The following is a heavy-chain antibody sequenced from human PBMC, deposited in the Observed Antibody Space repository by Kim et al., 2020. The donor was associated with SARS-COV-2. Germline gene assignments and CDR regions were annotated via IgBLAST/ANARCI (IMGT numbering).Heavy chain of an antibody. CDR1: GFTFSSYA. CDR3: AKYEGMVDYYGSGSRLGPLDC. Sequence: GGSLRLSCAASGFTFSSYAMSWVRQAPGKGLEWVSAISGSGGSTYYADSVKGRFTISRDNSKNTLYLQMNSLRAEDTAVYYCAKYEGMVDYYGSGSRLGPLDCWGQGTLVTVSS. D-gene: IGHD3-10*01. V-gene: IGHV3-23*01. CDR2: ISGSGGST. J-gene: IGHJ4*02.